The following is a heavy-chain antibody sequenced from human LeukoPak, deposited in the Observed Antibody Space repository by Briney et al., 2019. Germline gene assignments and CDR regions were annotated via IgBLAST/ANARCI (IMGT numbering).Heavy chain of an antibody. Sequence: PGGSLRLSCAASGFTFSKYAMTWVRQAPGKGLEWVSAISGSGGSTYYADSVKGRFTISRDSAKNSLFLQMNSLRAEDTAVYYCARADMATTYYFDYWGQGTPVTVSS. CDR1: GFTFSKYA. CDR2: ISGSGGST. J-gene: IGHJ4*02. D-gene: IGHD5-24*01. V-gene: IGHV3-23*01. CDR3: ARADMATTYYFDY.